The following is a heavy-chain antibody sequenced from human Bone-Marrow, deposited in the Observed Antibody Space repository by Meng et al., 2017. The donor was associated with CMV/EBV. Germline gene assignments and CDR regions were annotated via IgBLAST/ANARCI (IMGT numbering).Heavy chain of an antibody. V-gene: IGHV1-69*05. D-gene: IGHD5-12*01. CDR1: GVTFSSYA. J-gene: IGHJ4*02. Sequence: SVKVSCKASGVTFSSYAISWVRQAPGQGLEWMGGIIPIFGTANYAQKFQGRVTITTDESTSTAYMELSSLRSEDTAVYYCAIWEVYAATITGGFFAYWGPGHRVTGAS. CDR3: AIWEVYAATITGGFFAY. CDR2: IIPIFGTA.